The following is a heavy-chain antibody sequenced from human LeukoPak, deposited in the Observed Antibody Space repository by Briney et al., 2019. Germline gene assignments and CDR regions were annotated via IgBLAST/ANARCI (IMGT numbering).Heavy chain of an antibody. Sequence: GGSLRLSCAASGFTFSSYSMNWVRQAPGKGLEWVSSISSSSSYIYYADSVKGRFTISRENAKNSLYLQMNSMRAEDTAVYYCARDFFGVTTNYYYGMDVWGQGTTVTVSS. D-gene: IGHD3-16*01. J-gene: IGHJ6*02. CDR2: ISSSSSYI. V-gene: IGHV3-21*01. CDR3: ARDFFGVTTNYYYGMDV. CDR1: GFTFSSYS.